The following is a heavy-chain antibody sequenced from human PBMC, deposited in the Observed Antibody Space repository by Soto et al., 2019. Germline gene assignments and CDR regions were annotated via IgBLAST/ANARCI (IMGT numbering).Heavy chain of an antibody. CDR1: GGTFSSYA. J-gene: IGHJ6*02. D-gene: IGHD1-26*01. CDR2: IIPIFGTA. V-gene: IGHV1-69*12. CDR3: ARFPKAGSLSYYYGMDV. Sequence: QVQLVQSGAEVKKPGSSVKVSCKASGGTFSSYAISWVRQAPGQGLEWMGGIIPIFGTANYAQKFQGRVTITADESTSTAYMELSSLRSEDTAVYYCARFPKAGSLSYYYGMDVWGQGTTVTVSS.